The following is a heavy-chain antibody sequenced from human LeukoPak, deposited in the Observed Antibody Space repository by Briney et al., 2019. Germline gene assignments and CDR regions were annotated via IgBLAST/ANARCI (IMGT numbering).Heavy chain of an antibody. CDR3: ARGSNTAMVSSYYFDY. Sequence: ASETLSLTCTVSGGSISSYYWSWIRQPPGKGLEWIGYIYYSGSTNYNPSLKSRVTISVDTSKNQFSLKLNSVTAADTAVYYCARGSNTAMVSSYYFDYWGQGTLVTVSS. CDR2: IYYSGST. J-gene: IGHJ4*02. V-gene: IGHV4-59*01. D-gene: IGHD5-18*01. CDR1: GGSISSYY.